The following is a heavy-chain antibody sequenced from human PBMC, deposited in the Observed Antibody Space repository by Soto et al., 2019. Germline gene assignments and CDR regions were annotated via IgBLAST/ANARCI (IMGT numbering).Heavy chain of an antibody. CDR3: ARDLCHYYDSSGKRDTMNYYYYGMDV. CDR2: IIPIFGTA. V-gene: IGHV1-69*01. CDR1: GGTFSSYA. Sequence: QVQLVQSGAEVKKPGSSVKVSCKASGGTFSSYAISWVRQAPGQGLEWMGGIIPIFGTANYAQKFQGRVTITADASTSTAYMELSSLRSEDTAVYYCARDLCHYYDSSGKRDTMNYYYYGMDVWGQGTTVTVSS. D-gene: IGHD3-22*01. J-gene: IGHJ6*02.